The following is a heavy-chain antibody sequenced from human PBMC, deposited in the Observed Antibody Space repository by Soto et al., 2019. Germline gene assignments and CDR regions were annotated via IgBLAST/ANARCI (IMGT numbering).Heavy chain of an antibody. V-gene: IGHV3-30-3*01. CDR1: GFTFSSYA. CDR2: ISYDGSNK. D-gene: IGHD1-7*01. J-gene: IGHJ5*02. CDR3: ARENYGKTNWFDP. Sequence: QVQLVESWGGVVQPGRSLRLSCAASGFTFSSYAMHWVRQAPGKGLEWVAVISYDGSNKYYADSVKGRFTISRDNSKNTLYLQMNSLRAEDTAVYYCARENYGKTNWFDPWGQGTLVTVSS.